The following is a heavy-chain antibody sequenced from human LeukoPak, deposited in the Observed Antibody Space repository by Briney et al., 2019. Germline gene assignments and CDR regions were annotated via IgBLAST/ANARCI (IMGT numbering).Heavy chain of an antibody. CDR3: ARVHTNYDILTGYYRAGWFDP. D-gene: IGHD3-9*01. CDR2: INHSGST. V-gene: IGHV4-34*01. Sequence: SETLSLTCAVYGGSFSGYYWSWIRQPPGKGLEWIGEINHSGSTNYNPSLKSRVTISVDTSKNQFSLKLSSVTAADTAVYYCARVHTNYDILTGYYRAGWFDPWGQGTLVTVSS. J-gene: IGHJ5*02. CDR1: GGSFSGYY.